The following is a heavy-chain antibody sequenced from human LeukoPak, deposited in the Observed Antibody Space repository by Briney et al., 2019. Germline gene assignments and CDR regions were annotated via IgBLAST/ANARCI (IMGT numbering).Heavy chain of an antibody. CDR1: GGSISSYY. D-gene: IGHD3-22*01. Sequence: SETLSLTCTVSGGSISSYYRSWIRQPAGKGLEWIGRIYTSGSTNYNPSLKSRVTMSVDTSKNQFSLKLSSVTAADTAVYYCARDLAYYYDSSGYGMDVWGQGTTVTVSS. CDR2: IYTSGST. CDR3: ARDLAYYYDSSGYGMDV. V-gene: IGHV4-4*07. J-gene: IGHJ6*02.